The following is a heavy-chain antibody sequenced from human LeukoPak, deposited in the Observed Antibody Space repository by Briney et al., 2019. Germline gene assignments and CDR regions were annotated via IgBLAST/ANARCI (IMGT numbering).Heavy chain of an antibody. CDR3: ARADFCGGGSCYPYPFDY. Sequence: VGSLRLSCAASGFTFSSYSMNWVRQAPGKGLEWVSSISSSSSYIYYADSVKGRFTISRDNAKNSLYLQMNSLRAEDTAVYYCARADFCGGGSCYPYPFDYWGQGTLVTVSS. J-gene: IGHJ4*02. V-gene: IGHV3-21*01. D-gene: IGHD2-15*01. CDR1: GFTFSSYS. CDR2: ISSSSSYI.